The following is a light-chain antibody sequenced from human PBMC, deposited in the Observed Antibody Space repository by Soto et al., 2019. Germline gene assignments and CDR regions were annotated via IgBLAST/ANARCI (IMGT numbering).Light chain of an antibody. J-gene: IGKJ4*01. CDR2: DAS. CDR3: QQRSNWPPLT. CDR1: QTIGSY. Sequence: EIVLTQSPATLSLSPGERATLSCRASQTIGSYLGWYQQKPGQAPRLLIYDASNRAPGIPARFSGSGSGTGFTLTISSLEPEDFAVYYCQQRSNWPPLTFGGGTKVEIK. V-gene: IGKV3-11*01.